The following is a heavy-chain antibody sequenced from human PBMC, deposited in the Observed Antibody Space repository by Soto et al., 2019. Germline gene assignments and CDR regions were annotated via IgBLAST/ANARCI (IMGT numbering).Heavy chain of an antibody. D-gene: IGHD5-12*01. V-gene: IGHV4-34*02. J-gene: IGHJ5*02. CDR3: ARTDIVTTNCFDP. CDR1: GESFIGYY. CDR2: INHRGSA. Sequence: QVHLQQWGAGLLKPSETLSLTCAVYGESFIGYYWTWIRQPPGKGLEWIGEINHRGSANYNPSLTSRVTISVDTSNNQFSLKLSSVTAADTSVYYCARTDIVTTNCFDPWGQGTLVTVSS.